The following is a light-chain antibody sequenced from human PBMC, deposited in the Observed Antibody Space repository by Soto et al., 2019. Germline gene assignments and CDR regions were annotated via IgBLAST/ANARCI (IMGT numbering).Light chain of an antibody. Sequence: QSVLTQPPSASGTPGQRVTFSCSGSSSNIETNTVSWYQQLPGTAPKLLIYTNNQRPSGVPDRFSGSKSGTSASLAISGLQSEDEADYYCAAWDDSLNGWVFGGGTKLTVL. CDR1: SSNIETNT. CDR2: TNN. V-gene: IGLV1-44*01. J-gene: IGLJ3*02. CDR3: AAWDDSLNGWV.